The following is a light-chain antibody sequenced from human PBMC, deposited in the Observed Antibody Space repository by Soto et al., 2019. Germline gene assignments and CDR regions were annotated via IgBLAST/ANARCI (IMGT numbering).Light chain of an antibody. J-gene: IGKJ5*01. V-gene: IGKV3-11*01. Sequence: EIVLTQSPAPLSLSPGDRATLSCRASQSVSSSLAWYQQKPGQSPRLLIYDTSNRATGIPARFSGSGSGTDFTLTISSLEPEDFAVYYCQQRTNWRITFGQGTRLEIK. CDR1: QSVSSS. CDR2: DTS. CDR3: QQRTNWRIT.